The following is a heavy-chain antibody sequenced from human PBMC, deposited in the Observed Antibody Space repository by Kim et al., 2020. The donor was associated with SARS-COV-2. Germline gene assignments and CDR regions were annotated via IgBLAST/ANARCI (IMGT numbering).Heavy chain of an antibody. V-gene: IGHV1-69*13. Sequence: SVKVSCKASGGTFSSYAISWVRQAPGQGLEWMGGIIPIFGTANYAQKFQGRVTITADESTSTAYMELSSLRSEDTAVYYCARAPPLRVYAISDAFDIWGQGTMVTVSS. J-gene: IGHJ3*02. D-gene: IGHD2-8*01. CDR1: GGTFSSYA. CDR3: ARAPPLRVYAISDAFDI. CDR2: IIPIFGTA.